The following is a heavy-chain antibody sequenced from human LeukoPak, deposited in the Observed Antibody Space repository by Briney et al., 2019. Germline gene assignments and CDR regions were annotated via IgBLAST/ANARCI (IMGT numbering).Heavy chain of an antibody. CDR2: ISVYSGNT. V-gene: IGHV1-18*01. CDR3: ARDGWSLGP. CDR1: GCTFASYG. Sequence: ASVKVSCKASGCTFASYGVTWVRQAPGQGPEWMAWISVYSGNTEYAQKFQDRVTLTADTSTSTVYMELRSLRSDDTAVYYCARDGWSLGPWGQGTLVTVSS. D-gene: IGHD2-8*01. J-gene: IGHJ5*02.